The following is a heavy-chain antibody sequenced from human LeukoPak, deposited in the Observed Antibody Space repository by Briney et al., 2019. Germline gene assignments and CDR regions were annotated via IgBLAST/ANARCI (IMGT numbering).Heavy chain of an antibody. D-gene: IGHD1-14*01. CDR1: GFTVSSNY. CDR3: ASSEEGNYGDY. J-gene: IGHJ4*02. V-gene: IGHV3-53*01. Sequence: GGSLRLSCAASGFTVSSNYMSWVRQAPGKGLEWVSVIYSGGSTYYADSVKGRFTISRDNSKNTLYLQMNSLRAEDTAVYYCASSEEGNYGDYWGQGTLVTVSS. CDR2: IYSGGST.